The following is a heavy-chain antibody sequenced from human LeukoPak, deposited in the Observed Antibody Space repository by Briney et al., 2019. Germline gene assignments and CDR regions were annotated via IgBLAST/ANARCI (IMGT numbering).Heavy chain of an antibody. J-gene: IGHJ4*02. V-gene: IGHV1-18*01. CDR3: ARAPTVTGGYFDY. D-gene: IGHD4-17*01. Sequence: GASVKVSCKASGYTFTCYGISWVRQAPGQGLEWMGWFSAYNGNTNYAQKLQGRVTMTTDTSMSTAYMELRSPRSDDTAVYYCARAPTVTGGYFDYWGQGTLVTVSS. CDR2: FSAYNGNT. CDR1: GYTFTCYG.